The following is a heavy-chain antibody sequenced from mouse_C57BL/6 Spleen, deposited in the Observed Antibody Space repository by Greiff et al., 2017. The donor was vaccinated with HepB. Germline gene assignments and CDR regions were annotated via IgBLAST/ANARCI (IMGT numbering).Heavy chain of an antibody. V-gene: IGHV1-59*01. CDR1: GYTFTSYW. CDR2: IDPSDSYT. Sequence: VQLQQSGAELVRPGTSVKLSCKASGYTFTSYWMHWVKQRPGQGLEWIGVIDPSDSYTNYNQKFKGKATLTVDTSSSTAYMQLSSLTSEDSAVYYCARRSTVGYFDVWGPGTTVTVSS. D-gene: IGHD1-1*01. J-gene: IGHJ1*01. CDR3: ARRSTVGYFDV.